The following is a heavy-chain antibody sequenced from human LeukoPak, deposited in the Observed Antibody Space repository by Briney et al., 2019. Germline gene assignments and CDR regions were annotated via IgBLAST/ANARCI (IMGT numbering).Heavy chain of an antibody. D-gene: IGHD2-15*01. J-gene: IGHJ3*02. CDR2: IYYTAST. CDR3: ARGLLPDAFDI. V-gene: IGHV4-59*01. Sequence: SETLSLTCTVSGGSISSYYWSWIRQPPGKGLEWIGYIYYTASTNYNPSLKSRGTISVDTSKNQFSLKLSSVTAADTAVYYCARGLLPDAFDIWGQGTMVTVSS. CDR1: GGSISSYY.